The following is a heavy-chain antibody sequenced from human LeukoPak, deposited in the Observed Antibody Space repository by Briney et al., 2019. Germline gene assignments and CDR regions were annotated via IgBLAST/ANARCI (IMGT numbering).Heavy chain of an antibody. V-gene: IGHV3-20*04. J-gene: IGHJ4*02. D-gene: IGHD3-22*01. CDR2: INWNGGSR. CDR3: ARSRHSYDSSGFPHY. Sequence: SWGSLRLSCAASGFNFDDYVMSWVRQAPGKGLEWVSGINWNGGSRGYADSVKGRFTISRDNAKNSLYLQMNSLRAEDTALYYCARSRHSYDSSGFPHYWGQGTLVTVSS. CDR1: GFNFDDYV.